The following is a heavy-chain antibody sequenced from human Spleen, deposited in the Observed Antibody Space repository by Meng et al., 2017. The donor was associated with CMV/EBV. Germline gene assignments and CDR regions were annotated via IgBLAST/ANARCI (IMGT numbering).Heavy chain of an antibody. CDR3: ARDLTGTTGGDFDY. J-gene: IGHJ4*02. D-gene: IGHD1-14*01. CDR1: GYNFATYW. V-gene: IGHV1-8*03. CDR2: MNPNSGNT. Sequence: GGSLRLSCTGSGYNFATYWIGWVRQMPGKGLEWMGWMNPNSGNTGYAQKFQGRVTITRNTSISTAYMELSSLRSEDTAVYYCARDLTGTTGGDFDYWGQGTLVTVSS.